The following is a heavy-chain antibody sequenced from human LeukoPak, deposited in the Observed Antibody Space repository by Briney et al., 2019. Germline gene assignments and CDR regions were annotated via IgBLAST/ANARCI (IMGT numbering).Heavy chain of an antibody. CDR2: INHSGST. CDR1: GGSISSGDYY. CDR3: ARSRITMVRGVIAGNWFDP. D-gene: IGHD3-10*01. V-gene: IGHV4-30-4*01. Sequence: PSETLSLTCTVSGGSISSGDYYWSWIRQPPGKGLEWIGEINHSGSTNYNPSLKSRVTISVDTSKNQFSLKLSSVTAADTAVYYCARSRITMVRGVIAGNWFDPWGQGTLVTVSS. J-gene: IGHJ5*02.